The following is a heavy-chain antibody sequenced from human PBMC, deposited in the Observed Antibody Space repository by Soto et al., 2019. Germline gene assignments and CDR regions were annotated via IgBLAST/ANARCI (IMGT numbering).Heavy chain of an antibody. J-gene: IGHJ6*02. Sequence: QVQLVQSGAEVKKPGSSVKVSCKASGGTFSSYAISWVRQAPGQGLEWMGGIIPIFGTANYAQKFQGRVTVTSDESTSTAYMELSSLRSEDTAVYYCARGYDFWSGHYYYYGMDVWRQGATVTVSS. CDR3: ARGYDFWSGHYYYYGMDV. D-gene: IGHD3-3*01. CDR2: IIPIFGTA. CDR1: GGTFSSYA. V-gene: IGHV1-69*01.